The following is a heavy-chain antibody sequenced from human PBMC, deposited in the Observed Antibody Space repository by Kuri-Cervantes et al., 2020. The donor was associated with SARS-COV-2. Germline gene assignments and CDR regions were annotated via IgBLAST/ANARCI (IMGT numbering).Heavy chain of an antibody. J-gene: IGHJ3*02. CDR3: ARDLYLGPRHDAFDI. V-gene: IGHV3-30*03. CDR1: GFTFSSYS. CDR2: ISYDGSNK. D-gene: IGHD2-2*02. Sequence: GESLKISCAASGFTFSSYSMNWVRQAPGKGLEWVAVISYDGSNKYYADSVKGRFTISRDNSKNTLYLQMNSLRAEDTAVYYCARDLYLGPRHDAFDIWGQGTMVTVSS.